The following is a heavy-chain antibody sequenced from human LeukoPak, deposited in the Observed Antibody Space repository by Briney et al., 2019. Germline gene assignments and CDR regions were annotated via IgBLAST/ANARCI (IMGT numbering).Heavy chain of an antibody. CDR1: GFTVSSTY. J-gene: IGHJ4*02. CDR3: ARDSSSFPNYFDF. D-gene: IGHD3-10*01. V-gene: IGHV3-53*01. Sequence: PGGSLRLSCAASGFTVSSTYMSWVRQAPGQGLEWVSLIYNSGTTFYADSVQGRFTISRDNSKNTLYLQMNSLRAEDTAIYYCARDSSSFPNYFDFWRQGTMVSVYS. CDR2: IYNSGTT.